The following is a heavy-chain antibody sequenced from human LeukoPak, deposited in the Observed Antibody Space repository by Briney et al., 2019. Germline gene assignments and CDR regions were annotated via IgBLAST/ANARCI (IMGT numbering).Heavy chain of an antibody. Sequence: ASVKVSCKASGYTFTSYAMHWVRQAPGQRLEWMGWINAGNGNTKYSQKFQGRVTITRDTSASTAYMELNSLRAEDTAVYYCARESGAAGPAWDYWGQGTLVTVSS. CDR1: GYTFTSYA. V-gene: IGHV1-3*01. CDR3: ARESGAAGPAWDY. J-gene: IGHJ4*02. CDR2: INAGNGNT. D-gene: IGHD6-13*01.